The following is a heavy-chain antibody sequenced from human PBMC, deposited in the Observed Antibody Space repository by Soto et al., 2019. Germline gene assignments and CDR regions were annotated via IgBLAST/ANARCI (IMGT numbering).Heavy chain of an antibody. Sequence: QVQLVQSGAEVKKPGSSVKVSCKASGGTFSSYAISWVRQAPGQGLEWLGGSIPIFGTANYAKKFQGRVTITGAESTSAAYVKMSSLRSADTAVYYCARASIAARPGGYYYYVMDVWGQGTTVTVSS. D-gene: IGHD6-6*01. V-gene: IGHV1-69*12. CDR1: GGTFSSYA. J-gene: IGHJ6*02. CDR3: ARASIAARPGGYYYYVMDV. CDR2: SIPIFGTA.